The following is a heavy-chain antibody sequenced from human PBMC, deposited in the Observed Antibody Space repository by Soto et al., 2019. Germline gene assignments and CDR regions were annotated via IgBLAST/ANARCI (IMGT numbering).Heavy chain of an antibody. CDR3: ARGLKAVWWELGSDYYYYGMDV. Sequence: SLKVSCKASGGTFSRYAISWVRQAPGQGLEWMGGTIPIFGTANYAQKFQGRVTITADESTSTAYMELSSLRSEDTAVYYCARGLKAVWWELGSDYYYYGMDVWGQGTTVTVSS. CDR2: TIPIFGTA. D-gene: IGHD1-26*01. J-gene: IGHJ6*02. CDR1: GGTFSRYA. V-gene: IGHV1-69*13.